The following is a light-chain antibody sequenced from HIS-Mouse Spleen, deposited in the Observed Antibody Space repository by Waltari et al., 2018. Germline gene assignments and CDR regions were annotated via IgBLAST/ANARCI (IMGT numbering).Light chain of an antibody. V-gene: IGLV2-23*01. CDR3: CSYAGSSTLV. CDR2: EGS. J-gene: IGLJ2*01. Sequence: QSALTQPASVSGSPGRSFTISCTGTSSDVGRYNLVSWYQQHPGKAPKLMIYEGSKRPSGVSNRFSGSKSGNTASLTISGLQAEDEADYYCCSYAGSSTLVFGGGTKLTVL. CDR1: SSDVGRYNL.